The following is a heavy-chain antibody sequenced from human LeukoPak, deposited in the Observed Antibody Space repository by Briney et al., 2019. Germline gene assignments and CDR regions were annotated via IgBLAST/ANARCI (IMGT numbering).Heavy chain of an antibody. V-gene: IGHV1-69*04. CDR1: GGTFSSYA. J-gene: IGHJ5*02. Sequence: ASVKVSCKASGGTFSSYAISWVRQAPGQGLEWMGRIIPILGIANYAQKFQGRVTITADKSTSTAYMELSSLRSEDTAVYYCAADHIAAAGAFDPWGQGTLVTVSS. CDR2: IIPILGIA. CDR3: AADHIAAAGAFDP. D-gene: IGHD6-13*01.